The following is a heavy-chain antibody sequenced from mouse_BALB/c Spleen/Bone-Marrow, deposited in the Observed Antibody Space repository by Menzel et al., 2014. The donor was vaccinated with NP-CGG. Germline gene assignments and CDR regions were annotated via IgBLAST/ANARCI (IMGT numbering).Heavy chain of an antibody. Sequence: QVQLQQSGAELVRPGVSVKISCKGSGYTFTDYAIHWVKQSHAKRLEWIGLISGYYGDAIYNQKFKGKATMTVDKSSSTAYMDLARLTPEDSAIYYCSRSGKVRNAMDYWGQGTSVTVAS. J-gene: IGHJ4*01. CDR3: SRSGKVRNAMDY. CDR2: ISGYYGDA. V-gene: IGHV1S137*01. D-gene: IGHD2-14*01. CDR1: GYTFTDYA.